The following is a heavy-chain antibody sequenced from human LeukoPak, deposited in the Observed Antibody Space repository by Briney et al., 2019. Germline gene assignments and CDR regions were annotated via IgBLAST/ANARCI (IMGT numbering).Heavy chain of an antibody. CDR3: ARLYGSGSYLLAFDI. D-gene: IGHD3-10*01. V-gene: IGHV5-51*01. CDR2: IYPGDSDT. CDR1: GYSFTSYW. J-gene: IGHJ3*02. Sequence: GESLKIPCKGSGYSFTSYWIGWVRPMPGKGLELMGIIYPGDSDTRYSPSFQGQVTISADKSISTAYLQWSSLKASDTAMYYCARLYGSGSYLLAFDIWGQGTMVTVSS.